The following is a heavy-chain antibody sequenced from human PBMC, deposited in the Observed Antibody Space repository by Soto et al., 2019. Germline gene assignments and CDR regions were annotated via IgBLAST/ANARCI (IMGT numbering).Heavy chain of an antibody. CDR1: GGTFSSYA. CDR3: ARGEGSPPFDY. Sequence: GASGEVSCKASGGTFSSYAISWVRQAPGQGLEWMGGIIPIFGTANYAQKFQGRVTITADESTSTAYMELSSLRSEDTAVYYCARGEGSPPFDYWGQGTLVTVSS. V-gene: IGHV1-69*13. D-gene: IGHD2-15*01. CDR2: IIPIFGTA. J-gene: IGHJ4*02.